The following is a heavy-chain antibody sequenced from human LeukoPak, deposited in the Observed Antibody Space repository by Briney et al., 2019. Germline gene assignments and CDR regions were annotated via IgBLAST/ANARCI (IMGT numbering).Heavy chain of an antibody. CDR3: ARDYNNLFDY. D-gene: IGHD4-11*01. CDR2: ISSSGGTI. Sequence: PGGSLRLSCAASGFTFSSYEMNWVRQAPGKGLEWVSYISSSGGTIYYADSVKGRFTISRDNAKNSLYLQMNSLRAEDTAVYYCARDYNNLFDYWGRETLVTVSS. V-gene: IGHV3-48*03. J-gene: IGHJ4*02. CDR1: GFTFSSYE.